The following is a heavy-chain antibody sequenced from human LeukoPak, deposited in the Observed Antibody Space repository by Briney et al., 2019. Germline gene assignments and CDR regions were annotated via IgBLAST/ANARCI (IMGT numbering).Heavy chain of an antibody. CDR2: IYTGGST. CDR1: GFAVGSKY. D-gene: IGHD2/OR15-2a*01. CDR3: ARDPVDPNPLS. J-gene: IGHJ4*02. Sequence: GGSLRLSCAASGFAVGSKYMSWVRQAPGKGLEWVSVIYTGGSTHYPDSVKGRFTISRDDSKNTVSLQMNSLRVEDTAMYYCARDPVDPNPLSWGQGTLVTVSS. V-gene: IGHV3-66*01.